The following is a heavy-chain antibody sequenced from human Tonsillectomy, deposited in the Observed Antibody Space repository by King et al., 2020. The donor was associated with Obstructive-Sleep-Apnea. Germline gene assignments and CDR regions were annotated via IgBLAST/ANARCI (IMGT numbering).Heavy chain of an antibody. D-gene: IGHD5-12*01. Sequence: QLQESGPGLVKPSETLSLTCTVSGGSISSYYWSWIRQPAGKGLEWIGHVYTSGSTNYNPSLKSRITMSVDTSKNQFSLKLSSVTAADTAVYYCAGNVNGGYGEYYFDYWGQGTLVTVSS. CDR3: AGNVNGGYGEYYFDY. CDR1: GGSISSYY. J-gene: IGHJ4*02. V-gene: IGHV4-4*07. CDR2: VYTSGST.